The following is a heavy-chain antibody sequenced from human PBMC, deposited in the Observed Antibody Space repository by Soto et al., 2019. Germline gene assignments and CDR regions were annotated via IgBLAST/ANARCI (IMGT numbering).Heavy chain of an antibody. Sequence: EVQLVESGGGLVLPGGSLRLSCAASGFTFSSYWMTWVLQAPGKGLEWVANIRQDGGQIDYVDSVKGRFTISRDNAKNSLYLQMNSLRAEDTAVYYCARWTVSANNWFDPWGQGTLVTVSS. D-gene: IGHD2-8*01. CDR3: ARWTVSANNWFDP. V-gene: IGHV3-7*05. CDR2: IRQDGGQI. J-gene: IGHJ5*02. CDR1: GFTFSSYW.